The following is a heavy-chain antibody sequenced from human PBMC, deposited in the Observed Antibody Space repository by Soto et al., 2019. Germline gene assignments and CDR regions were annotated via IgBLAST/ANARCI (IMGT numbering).Heavy chain of an antibody. J-gene: IGHJ6*04. CDR1: GGVFSGYY. V-gene: IGHV4-34*01. CDR2: INHSGST. Sequence: ASETLSLTCAVYGGVFSGYYWSWIRPPPGKGLEWIGEINHSGSTNYNPSLKSRVTISVDTSKNQFSLKLSSVTAADTAVYYCARGPRVVAAAGTGLDVWGKGTTVTVSS. D-gene: IGHD6-13*01. CDR3: ARGPRVVAAAGTGLDV.